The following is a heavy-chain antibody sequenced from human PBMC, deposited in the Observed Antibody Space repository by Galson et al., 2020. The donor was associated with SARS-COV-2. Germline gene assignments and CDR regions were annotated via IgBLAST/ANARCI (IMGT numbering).Heavy chain of an antibody. D-gene: IGHD6-13*01. V-gene: IGHV3-33*01. Sequence: GGSLRLSCAASGFTFSSYGMHWVRQAPGKGLEWVAVIWYDGSNKYYADSVKGRFTISRDNSKNTLYLQMNSLRAEDTAVYYCARDWDSSSWLTGGFDYWGQGTLVTVSS. J-gene: IGHJ4*02. CDR1: GFTFSSYG. CDR2: IWYDGSNK. CDR3: ARDWDSSSWLTGGFDY.